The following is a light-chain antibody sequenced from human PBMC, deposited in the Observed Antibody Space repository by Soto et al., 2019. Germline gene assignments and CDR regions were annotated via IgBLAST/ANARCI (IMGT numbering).Light chain of an antibody. CDR1: QGISSY. Sequence: DIQLTQSPSFLSASVGDRVTITCRASQGISSYLAWYQQKPGKAPKLLIYAASTLQSGVPSRFSGSGSGTELTLTISSLQPEDFATYYCQQLKSYPRTFGQGTRLEIK. CDR2: AAS. J-gene: IGKJ5*01. V-gene: IGKV1-9*01. CDR3: QQLKSYPRT.